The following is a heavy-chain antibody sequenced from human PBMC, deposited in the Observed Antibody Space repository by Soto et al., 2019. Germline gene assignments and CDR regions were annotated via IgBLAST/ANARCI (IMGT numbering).Heavy chain of an antibody. CDR1: GGSISSYY. CDR2: IYYSGST. Sequence: QVQLQESGPGLVKPSETLSLTCTVSGGSISSYYWSWIRQPPGTGLEWIGYIYYSGSTNYNPSLKRXXAXSXXTSKNQCSLKLSCVTAADTAVYYCARDGDYGGIDFWGQGTLVTVSS. CDR3: ARDGDYGGIDF. V-gene: IGHV4-59*01. D-gene: IGHD4-17*01. J-gene: IGHJ4*02.